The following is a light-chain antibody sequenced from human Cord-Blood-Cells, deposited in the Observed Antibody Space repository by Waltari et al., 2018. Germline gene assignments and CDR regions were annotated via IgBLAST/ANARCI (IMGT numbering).Light chain of an antibody. V-gene: IGKV3-15*01. Sequence: IVMTQSTATLSVSPGERATLSCRASQSVSSNLAWYQQKPGQAPRLLIYGASTRATVIPARFSGSGSGTEFTLTISSLQSEDFAVYYCQQYNNWPRTFGQGTKLEIK. CDR2: GAS. CDR1: QSVSSN. J-gene: IGKJ2*01. CDR3: QQYNNWPRT.